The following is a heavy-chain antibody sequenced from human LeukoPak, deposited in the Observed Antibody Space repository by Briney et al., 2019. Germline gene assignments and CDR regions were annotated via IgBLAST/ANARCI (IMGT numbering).Heavy chain of an antibody. J-gene: IGHJ4*02. CDR3: AKRRQYSSTHFHFDY. V-gene: IGHV3-74*01. Sequence: GGSLRLSCAASGLTFSSYWMHWVRQAPGKGLVWVSRINSDGSRTSYADSVKGRFTISRDNAKNTLYLQMNSVRAEDTAVYYCAKRRQYSSTHFHFDYWGQGTLITVSS. D-gene: IGHD6-13*01. CDR1: GLTFSSYW. CDR2: INSDGSRT.